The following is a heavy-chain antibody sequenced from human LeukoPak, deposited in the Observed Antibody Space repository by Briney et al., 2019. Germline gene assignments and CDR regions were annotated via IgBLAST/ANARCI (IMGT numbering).Heavy chain of an antibody. Sequence: ASMKICCKASGYSFTNYGVAWVRQAPGQGLGLMGWRSAYNGDTKYAQTLQGRVTMTRDTSTYTAYRELRNMRSDDTAVYSCPRDHSSNCQLRDYWGQGNPVTVSS. CDR3: PRDHSSNCQLRDY. CDR1: GYSFTNYG. J-gene: IGHJ4*02. V-gene: IGHV1-18*01. CDR2: RSAYNGDT. D-gene: IGHD5-24*01.